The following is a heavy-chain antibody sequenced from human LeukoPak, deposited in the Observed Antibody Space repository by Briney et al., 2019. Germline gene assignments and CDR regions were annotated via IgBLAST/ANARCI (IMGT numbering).Heavy chain of an antibody. Sequence: PGGSLRLSCAASGFTFSSYSMNWVRQAPGKGLEWVSSISSSSSYIYYADSVKGRFTISRDNAKNSLYLQMNSLRAEDTAVYYCARDRDDSSAFDIWGHGTMVTVSS. J-gene: IGHJ3*02. CDR3: ARDRDDSSAFDI. D-gene: IGHD3-22*01. V-gene: IGHV3-21*01. CDR2: ISSSSSYI. CDR1: GFTFSSYS.